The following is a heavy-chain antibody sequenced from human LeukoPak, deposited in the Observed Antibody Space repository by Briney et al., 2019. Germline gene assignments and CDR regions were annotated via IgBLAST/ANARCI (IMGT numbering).Heavy chain of an antibody. D-gene: IGHD6-6*01. V-gene: IGHV4-34*01. CDR1: GGSFSGYY. CDR2: INHSGST. CDR3: ASVRIAARPGYFDY. Sequence: SETLSLTCAVYGGSFSGYYWSWILQPPGKGLEWIGEINHSGSTNYNPSLKSRVTISVDTSKNQFSLKLSSVAAADTAVYYCASVRIAARPGYFDYWGQGTLVTVSS. J-gene: IGHJ4*02.